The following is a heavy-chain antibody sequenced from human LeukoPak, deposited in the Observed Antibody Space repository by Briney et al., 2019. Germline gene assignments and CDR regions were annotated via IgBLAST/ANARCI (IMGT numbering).Heavy chain of an antibody. D-gene: IGHD3-22*01. Sequence: ASVKVSCKASGYTFTSYGISWVRQAPGQGLEWMGGIIPIFGTANYAQKFQGRVTITADESTSTAYMELSSLRSEDTAVYYCARESLPYYYDSSGYYSPKGNAFDIWGQGTMVTVSS. J-gene: IGHJ3*02. CDR2: IIPIFGTA. CDR3: ARESLPYYYDSSGYYSPKGNAFDI. V-gene: IGHV1-69*13. CDR1: GYTFTSYG.